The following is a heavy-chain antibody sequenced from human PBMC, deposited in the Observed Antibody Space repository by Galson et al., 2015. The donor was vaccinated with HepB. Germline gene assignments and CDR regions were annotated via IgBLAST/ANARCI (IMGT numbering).Heavy chain of an antibody. V-gene: IGHV6-1*01. Sequence: CAISGDSVSSNSAAWNWIRQSPSRGLEWLGRTYYRSKWYNDYAVSVKSRITINPDTSKNQFSLQLNSVTPEDTAVYYCARGRYYGSGSYPYYSGTDVWGQGTTVTVSS. J-gene: IGHJ6*02. D-gene: IGHD3-10*01. CDR2: TYYRSKWYN. CDR1: GDSVSSNSAA. CDR3: ARGRYYGSGSYPYYSGTDV.